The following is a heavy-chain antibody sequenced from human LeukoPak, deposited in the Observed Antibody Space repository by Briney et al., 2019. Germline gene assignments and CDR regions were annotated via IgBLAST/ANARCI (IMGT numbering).Heavy chain of an antibody. CDR2: IYYSGST. CDR3: AREGAHDAFDI. V-gene: IGHV4-59*01. Sequence: SETLSLTCTVSGGSISSYYWSWIRQPPGKGLEWIGNIYYSGSTNYNPSLKSRVTISVDTSKNQFSLKLSSVTAADTAVYYCAREGAHDAFDIWGQGTMVTVSS. D-gene: IGHD4/OR15-4a*01. CDR1: GGSISSYY. J-gene: IGHJ3*02.